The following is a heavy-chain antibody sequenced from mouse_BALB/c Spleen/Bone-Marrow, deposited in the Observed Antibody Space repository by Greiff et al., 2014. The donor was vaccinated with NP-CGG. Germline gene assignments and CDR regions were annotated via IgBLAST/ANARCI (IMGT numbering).Heavy chain of an antibody. CDR1: GYTFTNYW. Sequence: QVQLKESGAELVRPGTSVKMSCKAAGYTFTNYWIGWIKQRPGHGLERIGDIYCGGGYTNYNEKFKGKATLTADTSSNTTYMHLSSLTSEDSAIYYCAREGSYWGQGTLVTVSA. CDR3: AREGSY. V-gene: IGHV1-63*02. CDR2: IYCGGGYT. J-gene: IGHJ3*01.